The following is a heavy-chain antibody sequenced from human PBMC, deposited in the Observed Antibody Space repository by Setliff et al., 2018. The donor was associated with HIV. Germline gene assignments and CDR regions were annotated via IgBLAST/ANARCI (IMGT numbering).Heavy chain of an antibody. D-gene: IGHD4-4*01. CDR1: GFTVSSNY. Sequence: GGSLRLSCTVSGFTVSSNYMTWVRQAPGKGLEWVALMYDGGSTYYADSVKGRFTITRDISKNTLDLQMNSLRADDTAVYYCVRDLTTIVTRKVFDIWGQGTMVTVSS. V-gene: IGHV3-53*05. CDR2: MYDGGST. J-gene: IGHJ3*02. CDR3: VRDLTTIVTRKVFDI.